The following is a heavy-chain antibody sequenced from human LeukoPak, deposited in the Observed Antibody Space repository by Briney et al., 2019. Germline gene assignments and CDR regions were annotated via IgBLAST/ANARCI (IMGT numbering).Heavy chain of an antibody. V-gene: IGHV4-61*02. J-gene: IGHJ3*02. CDR1: GGSISSGSYY. CDR3: ARAARTSVRGVSNAFDI. D-gene: IGHD3-10*01. CDR2: IYTSGST. Sequence: PSETLSLTCTVSGGSISSGSYYWSWIRQPAGKGLEWIGRIYTSGSTNYNPSLKSRVTISVDTSKNQFSLKLSSVTAADTAVYYCARAARTSVRGVSNAFDIWGQGTMVTVSS.